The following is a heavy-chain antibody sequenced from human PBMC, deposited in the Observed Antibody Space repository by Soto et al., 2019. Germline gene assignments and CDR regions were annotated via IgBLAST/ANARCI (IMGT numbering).Heavy chain of an antibody. J-gene: IGHJ3*02. D-gene: IGHD5-12*01. CDR1: GFTFSSYA. V-gene: IGHV3-30-3*01. CDR3: ARKRDGYNYGDAFDI. Sequence: QVQLVESGGGVVQPGRSLRLSCAASGFTFSSYAMHWVRQAPGKGLEWVAVISYDGSNKHYTDSVKGRFTISRDNSKNTLYLQMNSLRAEDTAVYYCARKRDGYNYGDAFDIWGQGTMVTVSS. CDR2: ISYDGSNK.